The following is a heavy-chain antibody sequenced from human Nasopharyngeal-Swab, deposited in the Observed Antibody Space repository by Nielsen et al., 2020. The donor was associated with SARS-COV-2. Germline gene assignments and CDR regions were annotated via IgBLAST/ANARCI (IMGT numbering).Heavy chain of an antibody. Sequence: ASVKVSCKASGYTFTSYGVSWVRQAPGQRLEWMGWISAYNGNTNCAQKFQGRVTMTTDTSTSTAYMERRGLTSDDTAVYYCAKDHPTMVTPGGVSWGQGTRITVSS. CDR1: GYTFTSYG. CDR2: ISAYNGNT. V-gene: IGHV1-18*01. D-gene: IGHD4-23*01. CDR3: AKDHPTMVTPGGVS. J-gene: IGHJ5*02.